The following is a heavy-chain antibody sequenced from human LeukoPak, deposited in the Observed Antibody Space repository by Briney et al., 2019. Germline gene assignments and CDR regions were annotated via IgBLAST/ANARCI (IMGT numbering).Heavy chain of an antibody. V-gene: IGHV1-8*01. D-gene: IGHD3-22*01. CDR1: GYTFTSYD. J-gene: IGHJ4*02. CDR2: MNPNSGNT. Sequence: ASVKVSCKASGYTFTSYDINWVRQATGQGLEWMGWMNPNSGNTGYAQKFQGRVTMTRNTSISTAYMELSSLRSEDTAVYYCARVAYYYDSSGYYYDGEYYFDYWGQGTLVTVSS. CDR3: ARVAYYYDSSGYYYDGEYYFDY.